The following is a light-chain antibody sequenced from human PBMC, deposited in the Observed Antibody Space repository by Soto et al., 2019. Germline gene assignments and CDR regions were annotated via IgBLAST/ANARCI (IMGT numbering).Light chain of an antibody. CDR1: QSVSSSY. CDR2: GAS. Sequence: EIVLTQSPGTLSLSPGERATLSCRASQSVSSSYLAWYQQRPGQAPRLLIYGASSRATGITDRFSGSGSGTDFTLTISRLEPDDFAVYFCQQYGSSPRKFGQGTKVEVK. J-gene: IGKJ1*01. CDR3: QQYGSSPRK. V-gene: IGKV3-20*01.